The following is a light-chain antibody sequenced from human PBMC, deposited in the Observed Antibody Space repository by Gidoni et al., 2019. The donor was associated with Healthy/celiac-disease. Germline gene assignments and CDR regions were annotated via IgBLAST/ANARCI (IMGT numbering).Light chain of an antibody. CDR2: DAS. Sequence: DIQMTQSPSSLSASVGDRVTITCQASQDISNYLNWYQQKPGKAPKLLIYDASNLETGVPSRFSGSGSGTDFTFTISSLQPEDIATYYCQQYDKLPPMYTFXQXTKLEIK. CDR3: QQYDKLPPMYT. V-gene: IGKV1-33*01. CDR1: QDISNY. J-gene: IGKJ2*01.